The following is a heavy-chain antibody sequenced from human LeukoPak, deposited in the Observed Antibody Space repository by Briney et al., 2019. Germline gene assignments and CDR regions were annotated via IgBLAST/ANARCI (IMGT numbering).Heavy chain of an antibody. Sequence: PSETLSLTCTVSGGSISSDDYYWSWIRQPPGKGLEWIGYIYYSGSTYYNPSLKSRVTISVDTSKNQFSLKLSSVTAADTAVYYCARGTTIVATTLDYWGQGTLVTVSS. CDR2: IYYSGST. J-gene: IGHJ4*02. CDR3: ARGTTIVATTLDY. V-gene: IGHV4-30-4*01. CDR1: GGSISSDDYY. D-gene: IGHD5-12*01.